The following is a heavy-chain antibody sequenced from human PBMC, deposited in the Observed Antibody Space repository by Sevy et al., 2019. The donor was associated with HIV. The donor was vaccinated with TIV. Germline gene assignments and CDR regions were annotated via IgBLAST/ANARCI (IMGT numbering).Heavy chain of an antibody. V-gene: IGHV3-30*18. D-gene: IGHD6-13*01. CDR3: AKDLRAAVGPFDY. Sequence: GGSLRLSCAASGFTFNIYGMHWVRQAPGKGLEWVAVISNDGNNKYYADSVKGRFTISRDNSKNTLFLQMDSLGAEDTAVYYCAKDLRAAVGPFDYWGQGTLVTVSS. CDR1: GFTFNIYG. CDR2: ISNDGNNK. J-gene: IGHJ4*02.